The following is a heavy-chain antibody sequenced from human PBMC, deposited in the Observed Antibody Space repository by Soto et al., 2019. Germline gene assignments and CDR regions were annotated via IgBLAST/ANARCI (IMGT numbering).Heavy chain of an antibody. CDR1: GGSLSGYY. CDR3: AREFYYDSSGIGFDS. Sequence: SETLSLTCTVSGGSLSGYYWSWIRQPPGKGLEWIGDFYSSGSPHHNPSLKNRVSISEDRSKNEFSLRLSSVTAADTAIYYCAREFYYDSSGIGFDSWGQGTLVTVSS. D-gene: IGHD3-22*01. V-gene: IGHV4-59*01. J-gene: IGHJ4*02. CDR2: FYSSGSP.